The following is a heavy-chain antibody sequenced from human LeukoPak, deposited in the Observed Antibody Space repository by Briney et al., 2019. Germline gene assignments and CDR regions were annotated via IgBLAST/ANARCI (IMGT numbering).Heavy chain of an antibody. CDR1: GGSISSYY. Sequence: SETLSLTCTVSGGSISSYYWSWIRQPPGKGLEWIGYIYYSGSTNYNPSLKSRVTISVDTSKNQFSLKLSSVTAADTAVYYCARAGGVANYMDVWGKGTTVTVSS. CDR2: IYYSGST. CDR3: ARAGGVANYMDV. J-gene: IGHJ6*03. V-gene: IGHV4-59*01. D-gene: IGHD2-15*01.